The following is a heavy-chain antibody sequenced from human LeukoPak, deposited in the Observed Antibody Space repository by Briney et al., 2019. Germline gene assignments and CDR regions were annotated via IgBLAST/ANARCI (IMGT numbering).Heavy chain of an antibody. CDR2: IVVGSGNT. CDR3: AAVYYNFWSGYYGSFDY. J-gene: IGHJ4*02. CDR1: GFTFTSSA. V-gene: IGHV1-58*02. Sequence: GASVKVSCKASGFTFTSSAMQWVRQARGQRLEWIGWIVVGSGNTNYAQKFQERVTITRDMSTSTAYMELSSLRSEDTAVYYCAAVYYNFWSGYYGSFDYWGQGTLVTVSS. D-gene: IGHD3-3*01.